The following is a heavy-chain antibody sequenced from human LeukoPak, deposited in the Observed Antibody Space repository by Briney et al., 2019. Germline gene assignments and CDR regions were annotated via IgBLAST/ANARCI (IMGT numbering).Heavy chain of an antibody. V-gene: IGHV3-23*01. CDR1: GFSFSSYA. CDR3: AKDLGGKPYYYYGLDV. J-gene: IGHJ6*02. CDR2: ISGGGGGT. Sequence: GGSLRLSCAASGFSFSSYAMSWVRQAPGKGLEWVSAISGGGGGTFYADSVKGRFTISRDNAENTLYLQMNSLRAEDTAVYYCAKDLGGKPYYYYGLDVWGQGTTVTVSS.